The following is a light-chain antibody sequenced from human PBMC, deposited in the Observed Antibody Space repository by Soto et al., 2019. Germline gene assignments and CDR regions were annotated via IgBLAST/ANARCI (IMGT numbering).Light chain of an antibody. Sequence: QSVLTQPPSVSAAPGQKVTISCSGSNSNIGNNYVSWYQQFPGTAPRLLIYDNNKRPSGIVDRFSDSKSGTSATLDIAGLQSGDEANYYCGTWDNILSGGVFGGGTKLTVL. J-gene: IGLJ3*02. CDR1: NSNIGNNY. CDR2: DNN. CDR3: GTWDNILSGGV. V-gene: IGLV1-51*01.